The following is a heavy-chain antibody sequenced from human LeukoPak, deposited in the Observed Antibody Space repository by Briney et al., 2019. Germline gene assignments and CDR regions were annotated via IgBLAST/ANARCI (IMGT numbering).Heavy chain of an antibody. V-gene: IGHV3-30*04. J-gene: IGHJ6*03. Sequence: PGGSLRLSCAASGFTFSTYAMHWGRQAPGKGLEWVAVISYDGSSKYYADSVKGRFTISRDNSKNTLHLQMNSLRAEDTAVYYCAKLDIIVVPAAPKRSYYYNYMDVWGKGTTVTISS. CDR1: GFTFSTYA. CDR2: ISYDGSSK. D-gene: IGHD2-2*01. CDR3: AKLDIIVVPAAPKRSYYYNYMDV.